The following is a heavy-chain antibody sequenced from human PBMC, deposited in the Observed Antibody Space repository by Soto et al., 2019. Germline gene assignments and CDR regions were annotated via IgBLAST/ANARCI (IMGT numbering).Heavy chain of an antibody. CDR1: GFTFSSYG. V-gene: IGHV3-30*18. D-gene: IGHD6-19*01. CDR2: ISYDGSNK. J-gene: IGHJ4*02. CDR3: AKEMVPRQWLVGVDY. Sequence: QVQLVESGGGVVQPGRSLRLSCAASGFTFSSYGMHWVRQAPGKGLEWVAVISYDGSNKYYADSVKGRFTISRDNSKNTLYLQMNSLRAEDTAVYYCAKEMVPRQWLVGVDYWGQGTLVTVSS.